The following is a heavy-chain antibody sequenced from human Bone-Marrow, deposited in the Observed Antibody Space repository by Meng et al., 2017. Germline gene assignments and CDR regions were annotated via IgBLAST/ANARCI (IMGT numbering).Heavy chain of an antibody. Sequence: SVKVSRMASGYTFTGYFMHWVRQAPGQGLEWMGRINPNSGDANYKQKLQGRVTRTRDTSINTAYMELSRLRTDDTAVYYCARGFVLVVCASNDWFDPWGQGTLVTVSS. V-gene: IGHV1-2*06. CDR3: ARGFVLVVCASNDWFDP. CDR1: GYTFTGYF. J-gene: IGHJ5*02. CDR2: INPNSGDA. D-gene: IGHD2-8*01.